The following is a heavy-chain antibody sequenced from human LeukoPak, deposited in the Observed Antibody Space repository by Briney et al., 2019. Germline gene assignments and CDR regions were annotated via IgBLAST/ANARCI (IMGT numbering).Heavy chain of an antibody. D-gene: IGHD7-27*01. CDR1: GFTFSSYA. V-gene: IGHV3-23*01. Sequence: PGGSLRLSCAASGFTFSSYAITWVRQAPGKGLEWVSGISGSGGSTYYADSVKGRFTISRDNSKNTLYLQMNSLRAEDTAVYYCAKEGDWGLRDFDYWGQGTLVTVSS. CDR2: ISGSGGST. J-gene: IGHJ4*02. CDR3: AKEGDWGLRDFDY.